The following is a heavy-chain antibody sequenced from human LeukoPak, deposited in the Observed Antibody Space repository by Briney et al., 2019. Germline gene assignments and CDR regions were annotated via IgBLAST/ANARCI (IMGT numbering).Heavy chain of an antibody. J-gene: IGHJ4*02. V-gene: IGHV3-33*01. CDR3: AREIYYYDSSGYSLPLDY. Sequence: GGSLRLSCAASXXXXXSXGXHXVRQAXXXXXXWVXVXXXXGSNKYYADSVKGRFTISRDNSKNTLYLQMNSLRAEDTAVYYRAREIYYYDSSGYSLPLDYWGQGTLVTVSS. D-gene: IGHD3-22*01. CDR1: XXXXXSXG. CDR2: XXXXGSNK.